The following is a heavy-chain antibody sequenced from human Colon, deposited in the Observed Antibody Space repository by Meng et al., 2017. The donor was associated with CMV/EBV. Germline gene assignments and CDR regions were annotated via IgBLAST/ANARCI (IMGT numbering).Heavy chain of an antibody. Sequence: GGSLRLSCEVSGVNFRDFAMSWVRQAPGKGLEWVSAITGSGSSKYYADSVKGRFTISRDISQNTLYLQMNSLKVEDTAVYYCTKGATFGVTAPDYWGQGTLVTVSS. V-gene: IGHV3-23*01. CDR3: TKGATFGVTAPDY. CDR1: GVNFRDFA. CDR2: ITGSGSSK. J-gene: IGHJ4*02. D-gene: IGHD2-21*02.